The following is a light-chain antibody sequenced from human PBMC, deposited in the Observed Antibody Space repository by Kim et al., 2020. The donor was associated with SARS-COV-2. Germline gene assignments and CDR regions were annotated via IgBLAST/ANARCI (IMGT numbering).Light chain of an antibody. CDR2: GKD. Sequence: SYELTQDPAVSVALGQTVRITCQGDSLRSYYAGWYQQKPGQAPVLVMYGKDNRPSGIPARFSGSSSGNTASLTITGAQAEDEADYYCNSRDSSGNHLNVVFGGGTKLTVL. CDR1: SLRSYY. CDR3: NSRDSSGNHLNVV. V-gene: IGLV3-19*01. J-gene: IGLJ2*01.